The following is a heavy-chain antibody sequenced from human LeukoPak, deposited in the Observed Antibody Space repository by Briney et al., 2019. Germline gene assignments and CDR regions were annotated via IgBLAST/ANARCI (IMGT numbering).Heavy chain of an antibody. V-gene: IGHV1-2*02. CDR2: INPNSGVT. CDR1: GYTFTDYF. CDR3: ARARGGNYFDY. J-gene: IGHJ4*02. Sequence: ASVKVSCKASGYTFTDYFMHWVRQAPGQGLEWIGWINPNSGVTNYAQKFQGRVTMTRDTSTSTAYMEVTSLKSDDTAVYYCARARGGNYFDYWGQGTLVTVSS. D-gene: IGHD3-16*01.